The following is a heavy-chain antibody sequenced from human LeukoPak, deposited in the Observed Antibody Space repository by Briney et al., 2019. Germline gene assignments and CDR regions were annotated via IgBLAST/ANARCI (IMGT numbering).Heavy chain of an antibody. Sequence: PGGSLRLSCAASGFTFSSYTMNWVRQAPGKGLEWVSYISSGGSTTYYADSVKGRFTISRDNAQKSVYLQMNSLRVEDTAVYYCVRDYPLAYGVAGEASSDYWGQGTLVTVSS. V-gene: IGHV3-48*01. D-gene: IGHD4-17*01. J-gene: IGHJ4*02. CDR3: VRDYPLAYGVAGEASSDY. CDR1: GFTFSSYT. CDR2: ISSGGSTT.